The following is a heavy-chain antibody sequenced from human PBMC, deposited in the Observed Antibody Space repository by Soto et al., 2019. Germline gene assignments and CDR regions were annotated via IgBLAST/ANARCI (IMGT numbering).Heavy chain of an antibody. Sequence: EVQLLESGGGLVRPGGSLRLSCAASGFSFTIAMIWVREAPGKGLEWVSPISGGGDRISYTDSMKGRITISRDNSKNTLYRQMNSVRAEDTAVYYCAKMAGPNWDVLNFDDWGQGILVAVSS. CDR3: AKMAGPNWDVLNFDD. J-gene: IGHJ5*01. CDR1: GFSFTIA. CDR2: ISGGGDRI. V-gene: IGHV3-23*01. D-gene: IGHD1-1*01.